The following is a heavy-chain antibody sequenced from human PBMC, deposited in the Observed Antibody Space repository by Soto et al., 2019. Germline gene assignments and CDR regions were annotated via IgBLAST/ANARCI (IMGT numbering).Heavy chain of an antibody. D-gene: IGHD2-2*01. J-gene: IGHJ4*02. Sequence: QVQLVQSGAEVKKPGASVKVSCKASGYTFTSYGISWVRQAPGQGLEWMGWISAYNGKTNYAQKLXGXVXMXXDTSTSTAYMELRSLRSDDTAVYACARSPGYEVDYWGQGTLVTVSS. V-gene: IGHV1-18*01. CDR1: GYTFTSYG. CDR2: ISAYNGKT. CDR3: ARSPGYEVDY.